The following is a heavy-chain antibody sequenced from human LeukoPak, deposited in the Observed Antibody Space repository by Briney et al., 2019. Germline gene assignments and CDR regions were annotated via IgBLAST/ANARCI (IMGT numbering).Heavy chain of an antibody. Sequence: GASVKVSCKVSGHTLSDLAMHWVRQAPGKGLEWMGGYELERAEIIYAQKLQGRVAMTQDASTGTAYMELSNLRPEDTAVYYCATESMGGNYWGQGTLVTVSS. V-gene: IGHV1-24*01. CDR3: ATESMGGNY. D-gene: IGHD2/OR15-2a*01. CDR1: GHTLSDLA. CDR2: YELERAEI. J-gene: IGHJ4*02.